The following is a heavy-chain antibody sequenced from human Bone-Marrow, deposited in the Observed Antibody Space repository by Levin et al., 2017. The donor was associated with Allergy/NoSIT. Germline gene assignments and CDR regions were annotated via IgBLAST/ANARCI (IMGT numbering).Heavy chain of an antibody. V-gene: IGHV4-39*02. CDR2: IYYTGST. D-gene: IGHD4/OR15-4a*01. CDR3: ARPLRNGGNYVY. Sequence: PSETLSLTCNVSGGSISNSNNYWAWIRQPPGEGLEWVGSIYYTGSTYYSLSLKSRVTISVDTSKNHFSLELRSVTAADTAVYFSARPLRNGGNYVYWGPGTLVTVSS. CDR1: GGSISNSNNY. J-gene: IGHJ4*02.